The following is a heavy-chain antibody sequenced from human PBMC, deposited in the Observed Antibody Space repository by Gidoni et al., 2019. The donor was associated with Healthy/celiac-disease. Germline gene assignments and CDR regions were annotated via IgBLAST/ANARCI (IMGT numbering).Heavy chain of an antibody. D-gene: IGHD6-19*01. CDR1: GCSYRGSY. J-gene: IGHJ5*02. Sequence: QVQLQQWRAGLFKPSQTPSTTCADSGCSYRGSYWSWNRQPPGKGLEWIGEINPSGSTNYNPSLKSRVTIAVDTSKNQFSLKLSSVTAADTAVYYCASGDSSGWIDPWGQGTLVTVSS. CDR3: ASGDSSGWIDP. CDR2: INPSGST. V-gene: IGHV4-34*01.